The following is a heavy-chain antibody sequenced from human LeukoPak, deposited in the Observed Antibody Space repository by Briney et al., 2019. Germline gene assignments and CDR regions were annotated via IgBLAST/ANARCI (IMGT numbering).Heavy chain of an antibody. Sequence: PGGSLRLSCVASGFTVSSNYMSWVRQAPGKGLEWVSVIYSGGNTFYADSVKGRFTISRDNSKNTLYLQMNSLRAEDTAVYYCAAPGVAAATGDYWGQGTLATVSS. CDR2: IYSGGNT. D-gene: IGHD6-13*01. CDR1: GFTVSSNY. J-gene: IGHJ4*02. CDR3: AAPGVAAATGDY. V-gene: IGHV3-66*01.